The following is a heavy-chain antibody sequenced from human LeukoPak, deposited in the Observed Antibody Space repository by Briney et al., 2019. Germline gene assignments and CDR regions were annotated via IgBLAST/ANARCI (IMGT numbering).Heavy chain of an antibody. D-gene: IGHD2-15*01. J-gene: IGHJ4*02. CDR2: INPNDGST. CDR3: AKDRGGSHYYFDY. V-gene: IGHV1-46*01. Sequence: ASVKVSCKASGYTFTSHYMNWVRQAPGQGLELMGIINPNDGSTSYAQKFQGRATMTRDTSTSTVYMVLSSLRSEDTAVYYCAKDRGGSHYYFDYWGQGTLVTVSS. CDR1: GYTFTSHY.